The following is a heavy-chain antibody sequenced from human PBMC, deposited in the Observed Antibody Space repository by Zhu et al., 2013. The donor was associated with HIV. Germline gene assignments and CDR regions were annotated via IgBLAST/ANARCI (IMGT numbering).Heavy chain of an antibody. D-gene: IGHD3-3*01. CDR1: GYTFTSYG. J-gene: IGHJ3*02. CDR2: ISAYNGNT. Sequence: QVQLVQSGAEVKKPGASVKVSCKASGYTFTSYGISWVRQAPGQGLEWMGWISAYNGNTNYAQKLQGRVTMTTDTSTSTAYMELRSLRSDDTAVYYCARDPRDLRTQIQGAFDIWGQGTMVTVSS. CDR3: ARDPRDLRTQIQGAFDI. V-gene: IGHV1-18*04.